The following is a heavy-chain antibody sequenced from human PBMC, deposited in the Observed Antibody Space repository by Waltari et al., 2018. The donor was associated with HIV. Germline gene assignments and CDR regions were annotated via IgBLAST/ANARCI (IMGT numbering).Heavy chain of an antibody. CDR3: ARGLGDRSYDSSGYCFDY. V-gene: IGHV4-34*01. J-gene: IGHJ4*02. D-gene: IGHD3-22*01. CDR2: INHSGST. Sequence: QVQLQQWGAGLLKPSETLSLTCAVYGGSFSGYYWSWIRQPPGKGLEWIGEINHSGSTNYNPSRKSRVTISVDTSKNQFSLKLSSVTAADTAVYYCARGLGDRSYDSSGYCFDYWGQGTLVTVSS. CDR1: GGSFSGYY.